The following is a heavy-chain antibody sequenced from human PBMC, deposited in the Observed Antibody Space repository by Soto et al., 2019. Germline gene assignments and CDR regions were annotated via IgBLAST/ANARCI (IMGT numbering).Heavy chain of an antibody. D-gene: IGHD1-1*01. CDR1: GFTFDDYT. V-gene: IGHV3-43*01. J-gene: IGHJ4*02. CDR3: ATMLNDVRDDY. Sequence: EVQLVESGGVVVQPGGSLRLSCAASGFTFDDYTMHWVRQAPGKGLEWVSLISWDGGSTYYADSVKGRFTISRDNSKNSLYLQMNSLRTEDTALYYCATMLNDVRDDYWGQGTLVTVSS. CDR2: ISWDGGST.